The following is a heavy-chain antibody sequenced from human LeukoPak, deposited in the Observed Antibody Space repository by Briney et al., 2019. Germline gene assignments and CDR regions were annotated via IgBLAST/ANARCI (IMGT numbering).Heavy chain of an antibody. J-gene: IGHJ6*03. CDR3: ARDPYSGNYGAYYYYYMDV. Sequence: GGSLRLSCAASGFTFSTYWMNWARQAPGKGLEWVSSITSSSSYIYYADSVRGRFTISRDNAKNSLYLQMDSLRVEDTAEYYCARDPYSGNYGAYYYYYMDVWGKGTTVTVSS. CDR1: GFTFSTYW. CDR2: ITSSSSYI. D-gene: IGHD1-26*01. V-gene: IGHV3-21*06.